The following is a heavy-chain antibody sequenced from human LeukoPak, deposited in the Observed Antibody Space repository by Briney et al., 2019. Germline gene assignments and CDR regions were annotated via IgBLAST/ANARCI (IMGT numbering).Heavy chain of an antibody. J-gene: IGHJ4*02. D-gene: IGHD3-22*01. CDR3: AREWSMIVVVITTGFDY. CDR2: IYYSGST. V-gene: IGHV4-39*01. CDR1: GGSISSSSYY. Sequence: SETLSLTCTVSGGSISSSSYYWGWIRQPPGKGLEWIGSIYYSGSTYYNPSLKSRVTISVDTSKNQFSLKLSSVTAADTAVYYCAREWSMIVVVITTGFDYWGQGTLVTVSS.